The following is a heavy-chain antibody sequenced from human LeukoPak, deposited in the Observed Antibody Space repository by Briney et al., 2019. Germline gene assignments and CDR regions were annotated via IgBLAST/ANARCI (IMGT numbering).Heavy chain of an antibody. J-gene: IGHJ4*02. CDR3: ARAMNSWFLLDLDY. CDR2: IDPNSGDT. V-gene: IGHV1-2*02. D-gene: IGHD3-22*01. Sequence: ASVKVSCKASGYTFTAYYIHWVRQAPRQGLEWMGWIDPNSGDTKYVEKFQGRVTMTRDTSFSTAYMALSSLRSDDTAMYYRARAMNSWFLLDLDYWGQGNLVTVSS. CDR1: GYTFTAYY.